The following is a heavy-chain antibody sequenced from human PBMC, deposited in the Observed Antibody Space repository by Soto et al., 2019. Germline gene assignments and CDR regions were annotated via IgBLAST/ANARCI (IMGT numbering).Heavy chain of an antibody. CDR1: GFTFSSYA. V-gene: IGHV3-23*01. J-gene: IGHJ3*02. CDR3: AKSELNAYTIFVVVIGSLERDAFDI. CDR2: ISGSGGST. D-gene: IGHD3-3*01. Sequence: GGSLRLSCAASGFTFSSYAMSWVRQAPGKGLEWVSAISGSGGSTYYADSVKGRFTISRDNSKNTLYLQMNSLRAEDTAVYYCAKSELNAYTIFVVVIGSLERDAFDIWAQGTMVTVSS.